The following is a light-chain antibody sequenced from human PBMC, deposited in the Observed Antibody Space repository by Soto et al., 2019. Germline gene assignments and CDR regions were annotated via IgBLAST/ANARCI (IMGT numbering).Light chain of an antibody. J-gene: IGKJ1*01. CDR3: QRYHAYPRT. V-gene: IGKV1-5*03. CDR1: QSISSW. Sequence: DIQMTQSPSALSASVGDRVTITYRARQSISSWLAWYQQKPGKAPKLLIYKTSALESGVPSRLSGSGSETEFTLTIARLQADDFATYYCQRYHAYPRTFGQGTKVDIK. CDR2: KTS.